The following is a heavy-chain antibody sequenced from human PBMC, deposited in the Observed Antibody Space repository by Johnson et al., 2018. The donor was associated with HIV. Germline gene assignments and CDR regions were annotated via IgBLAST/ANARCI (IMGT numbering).Heavy chain of an antibody. CDR3: ASRDGSSGYYPDACDI. CDR2: ISYDGSNK. CDR1: GFTFSSYA. V-gene: IGHV3-30-3*01. D-gene: IGHD3-22*01. Sequence: QVQLVESGGGVVQPGRSLRLSCAVSGFTFSSYAMHWVRQAPGEGLEWVAVISYDGSNKYYADSVKGRFTISRDNSKNTLYLQMNSLSAEDAALYYCASRDGSSGYYPDACDIWGQGTMVSVSS. J-gene: IGHJ3*02.